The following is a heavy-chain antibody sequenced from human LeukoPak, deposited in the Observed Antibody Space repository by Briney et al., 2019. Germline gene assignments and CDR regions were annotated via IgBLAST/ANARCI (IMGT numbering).Heavy chain of an antibody. Sequence: GGSLRLSCAASGFTVSSNYMSWVRQAPGKGLEWVSVIYSGGSTYYADSVKGRFTISRDNPKNTLYLQMNSLRAEDTAVYYCARVASGSYYYPFDYWGQGTLVTVSS. CDR2: IYSGGST. D-gene: IGHD1-26*01. V-gene: IGHV3-53*01. J-gene: IGHJ4*02. CDR1: GFTVSSNY. CDR3: ARVASGSYYYPFDY.